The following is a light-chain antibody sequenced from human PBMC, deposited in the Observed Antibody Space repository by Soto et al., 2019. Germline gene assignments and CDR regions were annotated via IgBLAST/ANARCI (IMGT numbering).Light chain of an antibody. CDR2: DTS. J-gene: IGKJ1*01. CDR3: QQYGASPWT. CDR1: QSVSSSH. V-gene: IGKV3-20*01. Sequence: EVESTQSPGTLSLSPGERSTLSCISSQSVSSSHLAWYQQKRGQAPRLLIYDTSTRATGIPDRFSGSGSGTDFTLTISRLEPEDFAVYHCQQYGASPWTFGQGTKVDI.